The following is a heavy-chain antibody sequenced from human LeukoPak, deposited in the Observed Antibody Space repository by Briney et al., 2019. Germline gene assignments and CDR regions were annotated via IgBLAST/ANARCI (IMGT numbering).Heavy chain of an antibody. CDR2: IYYSGST. CDR3: ARDGAYDFWSGYYYYYMDV. J-gene: IGHJ6*03. V-gene: IGHV4-59*12. D-gene: IGHD3-3*01. Sequence: SETLSLTCTVSGSSISSYYWSWIRQPPGKGLEWIGYIYYSGSTNYNPSLKSRVTISVDTSKNQFSLKLSSVTAADTAVYYCARDGAYDFWSGYYYYYMDVWGKGTAVTVSS. CDR1: GSSISSYY.